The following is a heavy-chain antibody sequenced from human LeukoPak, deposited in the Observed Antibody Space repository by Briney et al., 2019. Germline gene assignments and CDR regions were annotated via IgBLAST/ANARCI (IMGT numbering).Heavy chain of an antibody. D-gene: IGHD3-3*01. CDR1: GYTFTSCA. Sequence: ASVKVSCKASGYTFTSCAMHWVRQAPGQRLEWMGWINAGNGNTKYSQKFQGRVTITRDTSASTAYMELSSLRSEDTAVYYCAREDLYDFEGFDYWGQGTLVTVSS. CDR3: AREDLYDFEGFDY. J-gene: IGHJ4*02. CDR2: INAGNGNT. V-gene: IGHV1-3*01.